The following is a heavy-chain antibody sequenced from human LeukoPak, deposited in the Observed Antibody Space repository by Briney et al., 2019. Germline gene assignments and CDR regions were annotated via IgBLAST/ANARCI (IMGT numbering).Heavy chain of an antibody. CDR1: GFTFSSYA. CDR2: ISGSGGST. V-gene: IGHV3-23*01. CDR3: AKRLMASGPVPYYFDY. Sequence: GGSLRLFCAASGFTFSSYAMSWVHQAPGKGLEWDSAISGSGGSTYYADSVKGRFTISRDNSKNTLYLQMNSLRAEDTAVYYCAKRLMASGPVPYYFDYWGQGTLVTVSS. D-gene: IGHD5-24*01. J-gene: IGHJ4*02.